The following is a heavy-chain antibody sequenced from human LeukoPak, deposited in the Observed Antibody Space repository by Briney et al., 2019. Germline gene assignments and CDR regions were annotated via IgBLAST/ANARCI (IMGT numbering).Heavy chain of an antibody. Sequence: GGSLRLSCAASGVTFSSYNMNAVRQAPGKGLEWGSYISSSSSSISYADSVKGRFTISRDNAKNSLHLQMNSLRDEDTAVYFCARPRDGYNYVAIDIWGQGTMVTVSS. CDR3: ARPRDGYNYVAIDI. V-gene: IGHV3-48*02. CDR2: ISSSSSSI. D-gene: IGHD5-24*01. J-gene: IGHJ3*02. CDR1: GVTFSSYN.